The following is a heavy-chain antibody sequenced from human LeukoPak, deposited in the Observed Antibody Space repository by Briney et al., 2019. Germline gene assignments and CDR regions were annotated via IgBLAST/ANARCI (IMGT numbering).Heavy chain of an antibody. D-gene: IGHD3-22*01. V-gene: IGHV3-23*01. CDR3: AKVWRPSYYYDSSGYYYGSNSGDY. Sequence: GGSLRLSCAASGFTFSSYAMSWVRQAPRKGLEWVSAISGSGGSTYYADSVKGRFTISRDNSKNTLYLQMNSLRAEDTAVYYCAKVWRPSYYYDSSGYYYGSNSGDYWGQGTLVTVSS. CDR2: ISGSGGST. J-gene: IGHJ4*02. CDR1: GFTFSSYA.